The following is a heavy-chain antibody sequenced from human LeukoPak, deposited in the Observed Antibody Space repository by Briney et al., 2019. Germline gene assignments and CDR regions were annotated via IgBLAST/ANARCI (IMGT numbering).Heavy chain of an antibody. CDR1: GYSFSSYG. Sequence: RASVKVSGKASGYSFSSYGISWVRQAPGQGLEWMGWISAYNGNTNYAQQLQGRVTMTTDTSTSTANMELRSLRSDDTAVYYCARAHPEYYDSRGRNPLDYWGQGTLVTVSS. CDR2: ISAYNGNT. V-gene: IGHV1-18*01. D-gene: IGHD3-22*01. J-gene: IGHJ4*02. CDR3: ARAHPEYYDSRGRNPLDY.